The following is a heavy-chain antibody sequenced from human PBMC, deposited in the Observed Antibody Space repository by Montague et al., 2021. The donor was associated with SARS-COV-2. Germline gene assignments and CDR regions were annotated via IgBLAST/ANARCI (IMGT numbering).Heavy chain of an antibody. D-gene: IGHD3-3*01. CDR3: AGGADYDFWSGFLGYKWCGP. V-gene: IGHV4-34*01. CDR1: TDSFSGYY. Sequence: SETLSLTCTVYTDSFSGYYWSWIRQSPGQGLEWIGEITHSGSTNHNPSLQSRVTISVDKSKKQVSLKLRSLTAANTAVYYCAGGADYDFWSGFLGYKWCGPWGQGTPVIVSS. CDR2: ITHSGST. J-gene: IGHJ5*02.